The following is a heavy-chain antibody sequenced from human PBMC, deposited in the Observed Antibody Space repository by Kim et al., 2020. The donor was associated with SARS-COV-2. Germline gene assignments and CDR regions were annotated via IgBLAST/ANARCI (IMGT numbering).Heavy chain of an antibody. J-gene: IGHJ4*02. CDR2: IWYDGSNK. D-gene: IGHD5-12*01. CDR3: AKDPYEMATITVGYYFDY. Sequence: GGSLRLSCAASGFTFSSYAMHWVRQAPGKGLEWVAVIWYDGSNKYYADSVKGRFTISRDNSKNTLYLQMNSLRAEDTAVYYCAKDPYEMATITVGYYFDYWGQGTLVTVSS. V-gene: IGHV3-33*06. CDR1: GFTFSSYA.